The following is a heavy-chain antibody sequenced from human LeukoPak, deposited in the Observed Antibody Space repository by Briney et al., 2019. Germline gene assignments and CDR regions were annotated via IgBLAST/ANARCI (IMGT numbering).Heavy chain of an antibody. CDR1: GFTFSSYA. CDR2: ISYDGSNK. CDR3: ARDRRGEYYFDY. V-gene: IGHV3-30-3*01. J-gene: IGHJ4*02. Sequence: PGGSLRLSCAASGFTFSSYAMHWVRQAPGKGLEWVAVISYDGSNKYYADSVKGRFTISRDNSKNMLYLQMNSLRADDTAVYYCARDRRGEYYFDYWGQGTLVTVSS. D-gene: IGHD3-10*01.